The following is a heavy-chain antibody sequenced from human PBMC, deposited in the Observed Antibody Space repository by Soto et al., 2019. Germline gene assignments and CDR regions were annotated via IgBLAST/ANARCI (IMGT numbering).Heavy chain of an antibody. D-gene: IGHD3-3*01. CDR2: ISWNSGSI. J-gene: IGHJ6*02. V-gene: IGHV3-9*01. Sequence: GGSLRRSCSASGFTFDDYAMHWVRQAPGKGLEWVSGISWNSGSIGYADSVKGRFTISRDNAKNSLYLQMNSLRAEDTALYYCAKDLSPTIPSHAMDVWGQGTKVTVAS. CDR3: AKDLSPTIPSHAMDV. CDR1: GFTFDDYA.